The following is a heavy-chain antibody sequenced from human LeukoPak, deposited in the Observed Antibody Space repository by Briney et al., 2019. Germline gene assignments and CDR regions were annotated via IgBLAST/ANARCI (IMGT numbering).Heavy chain of an antibody. CDR1: GGSISGYY. D-gene: IGHD5-18*01. J-gene: IGHJ4*02. Sequence: SETLSLTCTVSGGSISGYYWSWIRQPPGKGLEWLGYSSGGGSTNYDPSLKSRVTISVDRSKNQFSLKLTSVTAADTAVYYCARETYSYPDYWGQGTLVTVSS. V-gene: IGHV4-59*01. CDR2: SSGGGST. CDR3: ARETYSYPDY.